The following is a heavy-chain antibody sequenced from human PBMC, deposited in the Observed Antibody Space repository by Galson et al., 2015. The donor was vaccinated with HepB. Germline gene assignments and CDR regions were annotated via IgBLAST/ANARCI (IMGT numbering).Heavy chain of an antibody. CDR1: GYTLTKLS. V-gene: IGHV1-24*01. CDR3: AESGYYKGGDCDI. J-gene: IGHJ3*02. Sequence: SVKVSCKVSGYTLTKLSMHWVRQAPGKGLEWMGGFDPEDGETIYAQKFQGRVTMTEDTSTNTAYMELSSLRSEDTAVYYCAESGYYKGGDCDIRGQGTMVTVSS. CDR2: FDPEDGET. D-gene: IGHD3-22*01.